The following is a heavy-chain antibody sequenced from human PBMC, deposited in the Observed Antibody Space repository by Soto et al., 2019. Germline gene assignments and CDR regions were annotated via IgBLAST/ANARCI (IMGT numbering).Heavy chain of an antibody. V-gene: IGHV1-2*02. Sequence: QVQLVQSGAEVKKPGASVKVSCKASGYTFTGYYMHWVRQAPGQGLEWMGWSNPNSGGTNYAQKFQGRVTMTRDTSSSTAYMDLSRLRSDDTAVYYCATFLPRPLLTYYYYCGMDVWGQGTTVTVSS. J-gene: IGHJ6*02. D-gene: IGHD7-27*01. CDR1: GYTFTGYY. CDR2: SNPNSGGT. CDR3: ATFLPRPLLTYYYYCGMDV.